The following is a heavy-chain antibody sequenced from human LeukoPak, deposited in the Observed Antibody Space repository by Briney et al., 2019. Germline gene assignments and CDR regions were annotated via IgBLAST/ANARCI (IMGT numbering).Heavy chain of an antibody. CDR3: AREGDISVITYAY. CDR2: IKQDGGEK. V-gene: IGHV3-7*01. Sequence: PGGSLRLSCAASGFTFSSFWMNWLRQAPGKGLEWVANIKQDGGEKYYADSVKGRFTISRDNAKNSLFLQMNSLRAEDTAVYYCAREGDISVITYAYWGQGTLVTVSS. J-gene: IGHJ4*02. D-gene: IGHD5-12*01. CDR1: GFTFSSFW.